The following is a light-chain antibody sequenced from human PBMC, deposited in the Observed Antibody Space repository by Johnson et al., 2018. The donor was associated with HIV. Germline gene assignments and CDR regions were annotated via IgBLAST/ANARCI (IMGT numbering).Light chain of an antibody. Sequence: QSVLTQPPSVSAAPGQKVTISCSGSSSNIGNNYVSWYQQLPGTAPKLLISDNNKRPSGIPDRFSGSKSGPSATLVISGLQTGDEADYYCGTWDTSLSAPYVFGTGTKVTVL. V-gene: IGLV1-51*01. CDR3: GTWDTSLSAPYV. CDR1: SSNIGNNY. J-gene: IGLJ1*01. CDR2: DNN.